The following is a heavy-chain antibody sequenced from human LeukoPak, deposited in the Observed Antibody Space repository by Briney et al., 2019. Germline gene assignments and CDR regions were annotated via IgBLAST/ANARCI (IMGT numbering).Heavy chain of an antibody. CDR1: GFTFSSHR. Sequence: GGSLRLSCAASGFTFSSHRMNWVRQAPGKGLEWVADISGSSDDIHYADSVKGRFTISRDNSKNTLYLQMNSLRAEDTAVYYCAKDPLGRWGAGSGGVGGQEYYYYYMDVWGKGTTVTISS. V-gene: IGHV3-21*05. CDR3: AKDPLGRWGAGSGGVGGQEYYYYYMDV. D-gene: IGHD3-10*01. CDR2: ISGSSDDI. J-gene: IGHJ6*03.